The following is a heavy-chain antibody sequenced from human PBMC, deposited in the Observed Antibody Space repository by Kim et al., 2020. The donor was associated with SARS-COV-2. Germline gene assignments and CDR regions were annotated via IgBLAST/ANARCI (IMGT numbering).Heavy chain of an antibody. J-gene: IGHJ6*01. CDR1: GGSLSGYS. D-gene: IGHD2-21*02. V-gene: IGHV4-34*01. CDR3: ARGSAGSAVTASSYTFLDV. CDR2: INHRGST. Sequence: SETLSLTCAVYGGSLSGYSWSWIRQAPGEGLEWIGEINHRGSTTYMPSLESRVTVSVAKSRNQFSLKLTSLTAADTAVYYCARGSAGSAVTASSYTFLDV.